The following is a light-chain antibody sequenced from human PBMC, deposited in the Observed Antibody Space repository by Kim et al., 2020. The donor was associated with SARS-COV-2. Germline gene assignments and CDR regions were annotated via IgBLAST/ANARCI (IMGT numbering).Light chain of an antibody. CDR2: VAS. J-gene: IGKJ4*01. Sequence: DIQLTQSPSFLSASVGDRVTITCRASQGISSYLAWYQQKPGKAPKVLIYVASTLQSGVPSRFSGSGSGTEFTLTISSLQPEDFATYYCQQLNRYPVTFGGGTKVDIK. V-gene: IGKV1-9*01. CDR3: QQLNRYPVT. CDR1: QGISSY.